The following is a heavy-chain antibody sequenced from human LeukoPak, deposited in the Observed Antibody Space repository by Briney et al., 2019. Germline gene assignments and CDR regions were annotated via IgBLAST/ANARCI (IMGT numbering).Heavy chain of an antibody. CDR1: GFTFSSYW. D-gene: IGHD6-19*01. CDR3: ARPKGAVDGTFPFDY. Sequence: GGSLRLSCAASGFTFSSYWMSWVRQAPGKGLEWVANIKQDGSEKYYVDSVKGRFTISRDNAKNSLYLQMNSLRAEDTAVYYCARPKGAVDGTFPFDYWGQGTLVTVSS. CDR2: IKQDGSEK. J-gene: IGHJ4*02. V-gene: IGHV3-7*03.